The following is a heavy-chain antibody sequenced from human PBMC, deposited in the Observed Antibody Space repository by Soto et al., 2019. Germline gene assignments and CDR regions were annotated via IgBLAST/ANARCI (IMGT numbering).Heavy chain of an antibody. D-gene: IGHD4-17*01. CDR2: ISSSSSYI. CDR1: GFTFSSYS. Sequence: GGSLRLSCAASGFTFSSYSMNWVRQAPGKGLEWVSSISSSSSYIYYADSVKGRFTISRDNAKNSLYLQMNSLRAEDTAVYYCARINGGYGGFYDAFDIWGQGTMVTVSS. V-gene: IGHV3-21*01. CDR3: ARINGGYGGFYDAFDI. J-gene: IGHJ3*02.